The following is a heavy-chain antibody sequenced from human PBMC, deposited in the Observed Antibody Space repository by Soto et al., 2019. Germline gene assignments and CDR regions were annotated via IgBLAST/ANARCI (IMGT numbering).Heavy chain of an antibody. D-gene: IGHD3-22*01. Sequence: PSETLSLTCSVSGGSISSGYYYWSWIRQPPGKGLEWIGYIYYSGSTNYNPSLKSRVTISVDTSKNQFSLKLSSVTAADTAVYYCARQPHDSSGFEPYYFDYWGQGTLVTVSS. J-gene: IGHJ4*02. CDR1: GGSISSGYYY. CDR3: ARQPHDSSGFEPYYFDY. V-gene: IGHV4-30-4*02. CDR2: IYYSGST.